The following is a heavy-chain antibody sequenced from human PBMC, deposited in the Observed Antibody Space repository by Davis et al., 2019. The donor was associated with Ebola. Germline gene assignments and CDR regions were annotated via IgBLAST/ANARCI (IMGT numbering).Heavy chain of an antibody. CDR3: ARETGLRSYGMDV. D-gene: IGHD7-27*01. CDR1: GGTFSSYA. V-gene: IGHV1-69*13. Sequence: SVKVSCKASGGTFSSYAISWVRQAPGQGLEWMGGIIPIFGTANYAQKFQGRVTITADESTSTAYMELSSLRSGDTAVYYCARETGLRSYGMDVWGQGTTVTVSS. J-gene: IGHJ6*02. CDR2: IIPIFGTA.